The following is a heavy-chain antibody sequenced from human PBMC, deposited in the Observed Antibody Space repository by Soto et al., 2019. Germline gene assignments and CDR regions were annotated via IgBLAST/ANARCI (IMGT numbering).Heavy chain of an antibody. D-gene: IGHD6-13*01. J-gene: IGHJ4*02. CDR3: ARHAGGYSSGWWSSEGLDY. Sequence: SETLSLTCTVSGGSISSSSYYWGWIRQPPGKGLEWIGSIYYSGSTYYNPSLKSRVTISVDTSKNQFSLKLSSVTAADTAVYYCARHAGGYSSGWWSSEGLDYWGQGILVTLSS. CDR2: IYYSGST. CDR1: GGSISSSSYY. V-gene: IGHV4-39*01.